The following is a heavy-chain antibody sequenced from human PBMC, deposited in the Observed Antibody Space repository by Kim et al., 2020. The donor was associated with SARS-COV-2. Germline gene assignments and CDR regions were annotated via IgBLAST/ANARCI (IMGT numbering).Heavy chain of an antibody. CDR3: ARSRLGYGDYWWYNWFDP. D-gene: IGHD4-17*01. CDR2: INPNSGGT. J-gene: IGHJ5*02. Sequence: ASVKVSCKASGYTFTGYYMHWVRQAPGQGLEWMGWINPNSGGTNYAQKFQGRVTMTRDTSISTAYMELSRLRSDDTAVYYCARSRLGYGDYWWYNWFDPWGQGTLVTVSS. V-gene: IGHV1-2*02. CDR1: GYTFTGYY.